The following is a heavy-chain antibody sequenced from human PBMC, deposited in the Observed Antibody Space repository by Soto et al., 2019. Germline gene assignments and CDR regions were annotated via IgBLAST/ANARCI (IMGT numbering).Heavy chain of an antibody. Sequence: ASVKVSCKXSGYTFTSYAMHWVRQAPGQRLEWMGWINAGNGNTKYSQKFQGRVTITRDTSASTAYMELSSLRSEDTAVYYCARGRGYSYANFDYWGQGTLVTVPQ. CDR1: GYTFTSYA. CDR3: ARGRGYSYANFDY. D-gene: IGHD5-18*01. CDR2: INAGNGNT. V-gene: IGHV1-3*01. J-gene: IGHJ4*02.